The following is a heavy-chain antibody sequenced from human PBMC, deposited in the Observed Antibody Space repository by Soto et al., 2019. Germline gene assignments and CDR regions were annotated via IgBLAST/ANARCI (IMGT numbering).Heavy chain of an antibody. CDR2: INPNSGGT. D-gene: IGHD2-15*01. Sequence: ASVKVSCKASGYTFTGYYMHWVRQAPGQGLEWMGWINPNSGGTNYAQKFQGRVTMTRDTPISTAYMELSRLRSDDTAVYYCARGVGYIVVVVAATQYYGMDVWGQGTTVTVSS. CDR3: ARGVGYIVVVVAATQYYGMDV. V-gene: IGHV1-2*02. CDR1: GYTFTGYY. J-gene: IGHJ6*02.